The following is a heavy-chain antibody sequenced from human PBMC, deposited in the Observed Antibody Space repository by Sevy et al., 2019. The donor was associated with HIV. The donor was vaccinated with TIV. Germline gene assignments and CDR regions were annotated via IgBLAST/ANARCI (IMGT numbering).Heavy chain of an antibody. D-gene: IGHD3-22*01. CDR2: ISKDGTNK. CDR1: GFNISPYA. Sequence: GGSLRLSCSASGFNISPYALHWVRQTPGKGLQWLAVISKDGTNKDYADFVKGRFSLSRDNSKNTLYLQMSNLRPEDTAVYYCAKAGCYYDSHSADWFDPWGQGTLVTVSS. CDR3: AKAGCYYDSHSADWFDP. J-gene: IGHJ5*02. V-gene: IGHV3-30*04.